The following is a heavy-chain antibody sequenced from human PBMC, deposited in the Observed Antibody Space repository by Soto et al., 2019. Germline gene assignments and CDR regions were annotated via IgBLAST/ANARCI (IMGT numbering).Heavy chain of an antibody. Sequence: PGESLKISCKGAGYSFTSYWSGWVRQMPGKGLEWMGIIYPGDSDTRYSPSFQGQVTISADKSISTAYLQWSSLKASDTAMYYCARQYSSSSLGYYYYGMDVWGQGTTVTVSS. CDR2: IYPGDSDT. CDR1: GYSFTSYW. D-gene: IGHD6-6*01. V-gene: IGHV5-51*01. J-gene: IGHJ6*02. CDR3: ARQYSSSSLGYYYYGMDV.